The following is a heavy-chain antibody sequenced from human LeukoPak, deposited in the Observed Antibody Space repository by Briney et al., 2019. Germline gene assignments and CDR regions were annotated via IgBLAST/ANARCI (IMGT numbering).Heavy chain of an antibody. D-gene: IGHD3-22*01. V-gene: IGHV3-74*01. CDR3: AFHNSSGNFGY. J-gene: IGHJ4*02. CDR1: GFTFSSYW. CDR2: IKTGGSDT. Sequence: GGSLRLSCAASGFTFSSYWMNWVRQAPGKGLVRVSRIKTGGSDTAYADSVKGRFTISRDNAKNTLYLQMNSLRPEDTAVYYCAFHNSSGNFGYWGQGTLVTVSS.